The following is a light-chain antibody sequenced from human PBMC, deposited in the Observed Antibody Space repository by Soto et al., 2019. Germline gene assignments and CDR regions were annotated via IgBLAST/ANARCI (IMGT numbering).Light chain of an antibody. Sequence: IQLTQSPSSLSASVGDRVTITCRASQGISSYLAWYQQKPGKAPKLLIYAASTLQNGVPSGFSGSGSGTEFTLTISSLQPEDFATYYCQQLNSYPPTFGGGTKVEIK. CDR1: QGISSY. CDR3: QQLNSYPPT. CDR2: AAS. J-gene: IGKJ4*01. V-gene: IGKV1-9*01.